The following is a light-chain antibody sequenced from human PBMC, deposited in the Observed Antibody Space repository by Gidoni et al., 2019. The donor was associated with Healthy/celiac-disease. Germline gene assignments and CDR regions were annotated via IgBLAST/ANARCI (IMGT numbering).Light chain of an antibody. CDR3: SSYTSSSTLV. V-gene: IGLV2-14*01. Sequence: QSALTQPASASGSPGHPITLSCTGTSSVVCGYNYVSWYQQHPGKDPKLMIYDVSNRPSGVSNRFSGSKSGNTASLTISGLQAEDEADYYCSSYTSSSTLVFGGGTKLTVL. CDR2: DVS. CDR1: SSVVCGYNY. J-gene: IGLJ2*01.